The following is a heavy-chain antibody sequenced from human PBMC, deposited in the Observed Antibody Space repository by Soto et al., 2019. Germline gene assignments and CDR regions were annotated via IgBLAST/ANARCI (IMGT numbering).Heavy chain of an antibody. D-gene: IGHD7-27*01. V-gene: IGHV1-3*01. CDR3: ARDTGDGTFDF. J-gene: IGHJ4*02. CDR1: GYTFSSYA. Sequence: PSVKVSFKASGYTFSSYAMHWLRQAPGQRLEWMGWINAGYGNTKSSQKFQDRVTISRDTSASTAYMELTSLRSEDTAVYYCARDTGDGTFDFWGQGTLVTVSS. CDR2: INAGYGNT.